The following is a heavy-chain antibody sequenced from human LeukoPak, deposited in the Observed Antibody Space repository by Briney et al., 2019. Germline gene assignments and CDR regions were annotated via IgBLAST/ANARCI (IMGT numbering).Heavy chain of an antibody. CDR2: ISGSGGST. CDR3: AKDRDIAAADFPPTEYY. CDR1: GFTFSSYA. D-gene: IGHD6-13*01. J-gene: IGHJ4*02. Sequence: GGSVRLFCAASGFTFSSYAMRWVRQASGKGLEWVSAISGSGGSTYYADSVKGRFTISRDNSKNTLYLQRNSLRAEDTAVYYCAKDRDIAAADFPPTEYYWGQGTLVTVSS. V-gene: IGHV3-23*01.